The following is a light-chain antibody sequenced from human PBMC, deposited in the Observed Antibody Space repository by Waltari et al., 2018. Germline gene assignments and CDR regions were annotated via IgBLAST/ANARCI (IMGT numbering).Light chain of an antibody. Sequence: DIQMTQSPSTLSASVGDRITITCRASQSISDWLAWYQQKPGKAPKVLIYKAFTLESGVPSRFIGSGFGTEFTLTISSLQSDDFATYYCQQYNTFSVTFGGGTKVEIK. CDR1: QSISDW. V-gene: IGKV1-5*03. CDR2: KAF. CDR3: QQYNTFSVT. J-gene: IGKJ4*01.